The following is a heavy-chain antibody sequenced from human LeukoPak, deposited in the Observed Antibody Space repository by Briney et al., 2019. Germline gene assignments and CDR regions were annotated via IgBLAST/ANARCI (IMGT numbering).Heavy chain of an antibody. CDR1: GGSISSSNW. Sequence: PSETLSLTCAVSGGSISSSNWWSWVRQPPGKGLEWIGEIYHSGSTNYNPSLKSRVTISVDKSKNQFSLKLSSVTAADTAVYYCAREPYYGSGSFLDYGGQGTLVTVSS. D-gene: IGHD3-10*01. CDR2: IYHSGST. V-gene: IGHV4-4*02. J-gene: IGHJ4*02. CDR3: AREPYYGSGSFLDY.